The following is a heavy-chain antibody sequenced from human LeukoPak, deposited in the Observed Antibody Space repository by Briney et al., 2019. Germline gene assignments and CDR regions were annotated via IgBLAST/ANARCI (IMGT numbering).Heavy chain of an antibody. CDR2: LLYNGNT. J-gene: IGHJ6*02. D-gene: IGHD1-26*01. CDR3: TRRGSGNGGTYAGMDV. CDR1: GGSISSDVHY. V-gene: IGHV4-39*01. Sequence: PSETLSLTCTVAGGSISSDVHYWDWIRQAPGKGLEWIGSLLYNGNTWYNPSLESRVAISVDTSENQFSLRLTSVNAADTALYFCTRRGSGNGGTYAGMDVWGPGTSVTVSS.